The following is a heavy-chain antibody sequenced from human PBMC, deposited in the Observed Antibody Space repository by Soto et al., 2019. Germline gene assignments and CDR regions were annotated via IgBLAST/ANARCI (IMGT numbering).Heavy chain of an antibody. CDR1: GASISTYY. J-gene: IGHJ4*02. Sequence: PXATLSLTFTVSGASISTYYWSWIRQPPGGTLEWIGYIYASGATTYNPSLESRVTMSVDMPNNEFSLELTSLTAADTAVYYCARSHYFDGSIYHYYSDFWGQGTLVTVSS. CDR3: ARSHYFDGSIYHYYSDF. V-gene: IGHV4-59*01. D-gene: IGHD3-9*01. CDR2: IYASGAT.